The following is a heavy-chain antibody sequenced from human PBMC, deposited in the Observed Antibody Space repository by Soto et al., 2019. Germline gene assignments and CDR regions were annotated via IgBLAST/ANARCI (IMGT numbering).Heavy chain of an antibody. CDR2: IKQDGSEK. J-gene: IGHJ6*02. V-gene: IGHV3-7*05. Sequence: GGSLRLSCAASGFTFSSYWMSWVRQAPGKGLEWVANIKQDGSEKYYVDSVKGRFTISRDNAKNSLYLQMNSLRAEDTAVYYCARRPDHYYYYYGMDVWGQGTTVTVSS. CDR1: GFTFSSYW. CDR3: ARRPDHYYYYYGMDV.